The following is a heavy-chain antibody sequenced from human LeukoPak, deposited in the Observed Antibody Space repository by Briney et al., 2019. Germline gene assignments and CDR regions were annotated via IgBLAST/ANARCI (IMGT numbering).Heavy chain of an antibody. CDR1: GFRFSSYA. D-gene: IGHD3-3*01. V-gene: IGHV3-23*01. CDR3: VKGGQNYDFWRFDY. J-gene: IGHJ4*02. Sequence: PGGSLRLSCGASGFRFSSYAMSWVRQAPGKGLEWVSSISGSGGSTYYTDSVKGRFAISRDNSKSTLYLQMNSLGTDDTALYYCVKGGQNYDFWRFDYWGKGTLVTASS. CDR2: ISGSGGST.